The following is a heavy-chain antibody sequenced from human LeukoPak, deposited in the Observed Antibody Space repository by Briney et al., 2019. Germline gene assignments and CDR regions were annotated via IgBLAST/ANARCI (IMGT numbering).Heavy chain of an antibody. CDR2: IYFKDDN. D-gene: IGHD4-23*01. CDR3: THRRELYDYGGHGFEH. V-gene: IGHV2-5*01. Sequence: SGPTLVKPTQPLTLTCTFSGFSLTSSGVGVGWIRQPPGKALEWLASIYFKDDNRFSTSLKSRLTITKNTSKNQVVLTMTNMDPVDTATYYCTHRRELYDYGGHGFEHWGLGTLVTISS. J-gene: IGHJ4*02. CDR1: GFSLTSSGVG.